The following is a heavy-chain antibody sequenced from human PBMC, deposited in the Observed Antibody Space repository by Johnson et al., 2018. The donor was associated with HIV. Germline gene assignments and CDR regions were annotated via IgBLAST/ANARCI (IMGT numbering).Heavy chain of an antibody. CDR3: AKHSSGYRDAFDI. D-gene: IGHD3-22*01. V-gene: IGHV3-72*01. J-gene: IGHJ3*02. CDR1: GFTFDDFA. Sequence: VQLVESGGGLVQPGRSLRLSCAASGFTFDDFAMHWVRQVPGKGLEWVGRTTDKLNSYTTKYAASVKGRFTISRDNSKNTLYLQMNSLRAEDTAVYYCAKHSSGYRDAFDIWGQGTMVTVSS. CDR2: TTDKLNSYTT.